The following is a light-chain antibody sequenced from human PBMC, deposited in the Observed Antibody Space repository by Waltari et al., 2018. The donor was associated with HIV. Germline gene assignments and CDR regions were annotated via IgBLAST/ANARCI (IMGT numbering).Light chain of an antibody. CDR1: SSAIGGYNS. Sequence: QSALTQPPSASGSPGQSVTMSCTGPSSAIGGYNSASWYQKHPGKAPKLIMTEVTKRPSGVPDRFSCSKSGNTASLTVSGLQAEDEAHYYCSSYSPTNKFYVLFGGGTTLTVL. J-gene: IGLJ2*01. CDR3: SSYSPTNKFYVL. CDR2: EVT. V-gene: IGLV2-8*01.